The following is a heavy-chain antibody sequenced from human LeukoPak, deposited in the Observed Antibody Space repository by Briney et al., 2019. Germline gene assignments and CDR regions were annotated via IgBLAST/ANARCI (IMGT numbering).Heavy chain of an antibody. Sequence: SETLSLTCTVSRGSASTSDYYWGWVRQSPVKGLECIVDVFYTGKTNYNPSLRGRATISIDTSKNQFSLKLSYVTAADTAVYYCSMVFDSWGQGTLVTVSS. CDR2: VFYTGKT. CDR1: RGSASTSDYY. D-gene: IGHD3-10*01. CDR3: SMVFDS. J-gene: IGHJ4*02. V-gene: IGHV4-39*07.